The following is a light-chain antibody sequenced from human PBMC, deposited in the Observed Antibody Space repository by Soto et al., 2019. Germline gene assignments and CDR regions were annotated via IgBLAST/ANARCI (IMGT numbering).Light chain of an antibody. CDR1: QGISVY. CDR2: GAS. Sequence: DIQLTQSPSFLSASVGDSFTITCRARQGISVYLARYLQRHGKAPKLLVYGASTLQSGAPSRVSGSGSGTEFPLTIRTVQPEDFGPYYCQQRNSDWYAFGQGTKLEIK. CDR3: QQRNSDWYA. J-gene: IGKJ2*01. V-gene: IGKV1-9*01.